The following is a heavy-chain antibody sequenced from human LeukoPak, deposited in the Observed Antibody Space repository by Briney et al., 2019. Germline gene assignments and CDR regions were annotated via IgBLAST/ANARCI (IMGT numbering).Heavy chain of an antibody. CDR2: INPNSCGT. Sequence: ASVKVSCKASGYTFTGYYMLWVLHAPGPGLESMGWINPNSCGTNYAQKFQGRFTMTRGTSISTAYMEVSRLSADDTAGYDWSRDGYRGRYYLLGYWGQGTLVTVSS. D-gene: IGHD1-26*01. J-gene: IGHJ4*02. CDR1: GYTFTGYY. CDR3: SRDGYRGRYYLLGY. V-gene: IGHV1-2*02.